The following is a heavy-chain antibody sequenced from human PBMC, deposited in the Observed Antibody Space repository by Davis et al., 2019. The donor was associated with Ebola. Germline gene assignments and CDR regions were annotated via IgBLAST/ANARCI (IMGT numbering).Heavy chain of an antibody. D-gene: IGHD3-10*01. J-gene: IGHJ4*02. CDR3: AREELARSFLRDFDY. V-gene: IGHV3-7*01. CDR2: IKQDGSEK. Sequence: GESLKISCAASGFTFSSYWMSWVRQAPGKGLEWVANIKQDGSEKYYVDSVKGRFTISRDNAKNSLYLQMNSLRAEDTAVYYCAREELARSFLRDFDYWGQGTLVTVSS. CDR1: GFTFSSYW.